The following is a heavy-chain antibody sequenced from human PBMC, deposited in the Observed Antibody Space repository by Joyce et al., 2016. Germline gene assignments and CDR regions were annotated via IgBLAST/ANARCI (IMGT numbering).Heavy chain of an antibody. CDR2: ISAYNGNT. J-gene: IGHJ2*01. D-gene: IGHD3-3*01. CDR3: ARLRTIFGVGWYFDL. CDR1: AYTFTSYG. V-gene: IGHV1-18*01. Sequence: QVQLVQSGAEVKKPGASVKVSCKASAYTFTSYGISWVRQAPGQGLGWMGWISAYNGNTNYAQQLQGRGTMTTDASTSTDYMELRSRRSDDTAVYYCARLRTIFGVGWYFDLWGRGTLVTVSS.